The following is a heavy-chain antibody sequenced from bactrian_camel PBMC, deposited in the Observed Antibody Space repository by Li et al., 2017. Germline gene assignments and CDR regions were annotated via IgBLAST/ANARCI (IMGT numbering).Heavy chain of an antibody. D-gene: IGHD2*01. CDR2: VERGGPGV. CDR3: AVVKNPTRVRAAGIGSADFGY. CDR1: RYHCVNCC. Sequence: HVQLVESGGGSVQAGGSLRLSCEAARYHCVNCCMGWFRSAPGKEREGVAVVERGGPGVWYADSVKGRFTISRDGSAKTMYLQMNNLKPEDSAMYYCAVVKNPTRVRAAGIGSADFGYWGQGTQVTVS. J-gene: IGHJ6*01. V-gene: IGHV3S1*01.